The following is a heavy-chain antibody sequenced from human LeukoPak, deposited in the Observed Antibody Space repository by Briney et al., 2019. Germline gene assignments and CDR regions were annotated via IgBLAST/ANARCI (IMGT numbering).Heavy chain of an antibody. CDR1: GFIFSSYS. D-gene: IGHD2-21*01. J-gene: IGHJ4*02. Sequence: GGSLRLSCAASGFIFSSYSMNWVRQAPGKGLEWVSSISSDSSYIFYADSVKGRFTVSRDNAKNSLYLQMNSLRAEDTAVYYCAKDGWAYCGGDCYFWGQGTLVTVSS. V-gene: IGHV3-21*04. CDR3: AKDGWAYCGGDCYF. CDR2: ISSDSSYI.